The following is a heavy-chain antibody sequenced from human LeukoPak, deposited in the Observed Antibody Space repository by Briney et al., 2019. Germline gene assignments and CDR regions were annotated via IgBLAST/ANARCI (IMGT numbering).Heavy chain of an antibody. V-gene: IGHV4-4*09. CDR1: GDSISSYF. J-gene: IGHJ5*02. Sequence: PSETLSLTCTVSGDSISSYFWSWIRQPPGKGLEWIGYIFHTGNTNYNPSLKSRVTISVDTSKNQFSLKLSSVTAADTAVYYCASLSLVSFDPWGQGTLVTVSS. CDR3: ASLSLVSFDP. D-gene: IGHD2/OR15-2a*01. CDR2: IFHTGNT.